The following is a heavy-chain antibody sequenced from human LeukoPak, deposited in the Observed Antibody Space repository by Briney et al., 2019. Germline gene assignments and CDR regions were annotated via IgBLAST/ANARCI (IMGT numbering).Heavy chain of an antibody. CDR2: ISGSGGST. V-gene: IGHV3-23*01. CDR3: AKNDDYGGSYWYFDL. Sequence: GGSLRLSCAASGFTFSSYAMSWVRQAPGKGLEWVSAISGSGGSTYYADSVKGRFTISRDNSKNTLYLQMSSLRDEDTAVYYCAKNDDYGGSYWYFDLWGRGTLVTVSS. D-gene: IGHD4-23*01. CDR1: GFTFSSYA. J-gene: IGHJ2*01.